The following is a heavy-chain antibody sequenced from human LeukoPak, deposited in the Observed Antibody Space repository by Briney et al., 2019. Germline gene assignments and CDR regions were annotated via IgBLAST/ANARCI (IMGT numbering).Heavy chain of an antibody. CDR1: GGSISSYY. Sequence: PSETLSLTCTVSGGSISSYYWSWIRQPPGKGLEWIGYIYYSGSTNYNPSLKSRVTISVDTSKNQFSLKLSSVTAADTAVYYCGRHCSSTSCYQWDAFDIWGQGTMVTVSS. V-gene: IGHV4-59*08. CDR3: GRHCSSTSCYQWDAFDI. CDR2: IYYSGST. D-gene: IGHD2-2*01. J-gene: IGHJ3*02.